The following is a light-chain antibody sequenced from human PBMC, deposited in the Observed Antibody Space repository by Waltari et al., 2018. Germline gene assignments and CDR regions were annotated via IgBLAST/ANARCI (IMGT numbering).Light chain of an antibody. Sequence: QSALTQPASVSGSPGQSITISCTGTTSDLGGYNYVSWYQQHPGKAPKLMIYDVRSRPSGVSNRFSGSKSGNTASLTISGLQAEDEADYYCSSFTSSSTWVFGGGTKLTVL. CDR1: TSDLGGYNY. CDR3: SSFTSSSTWV. V-gene: IGLV2-14*01. J-gene: IGLJ3*02. CDR2: DVR.